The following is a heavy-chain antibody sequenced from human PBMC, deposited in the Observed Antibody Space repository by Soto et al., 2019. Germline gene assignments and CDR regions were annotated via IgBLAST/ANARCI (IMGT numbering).Heavy chain of an antibody. V-gene: IGHV3-11*05. D-gene: IGHD2-15*01. J-gene: IGHJ5*02. Sequence: QVQLVESGGGLVKPGGSLRLSCAASGFTFSDYYMSWIRQAPGKGLEWVSYISSSSSYTNYADSVKGRFTISRDNAKNSLYLQMNSLRAEDTAVYYCAREEIVVVVAANWFDPWGQGTLVTVSS. CDR3: AREEIVVVVAANWFDP. CDR2: ISSSSSYT. CDR1: GFTFSDYY.